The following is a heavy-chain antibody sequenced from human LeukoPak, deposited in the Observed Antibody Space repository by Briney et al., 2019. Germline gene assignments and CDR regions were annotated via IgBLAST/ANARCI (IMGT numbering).Heavy chain of an antibody. D-gene: IGHD3-9*01. CDR1: GFTFSSYS. Sequence: PGRSLRLSCAASGFTFSSYSMNWVRQAPGKGLEWVSSISSSSSYIYYADSVKGRFTISRDNAKNSLYLQMNSLRAEDTAVYYCARERSHYDILTGYYLDYFDYWGQGTLVTVSS. CDR2: ISSSSSYI. J-gene: IGHJ4*02. CDR3: ARERSHYDILTGYYLDYFDY. V-gene: IGHV3-21*01.